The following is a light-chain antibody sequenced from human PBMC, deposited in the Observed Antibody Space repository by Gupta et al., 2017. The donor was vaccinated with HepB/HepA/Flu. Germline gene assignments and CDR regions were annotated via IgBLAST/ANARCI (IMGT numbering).Light chain of an antibody. J-gene: IGLJ2*01. CDR3: QAWEVNTVV. V-gene: IGLV3-1*01. CDR1: KLRDQY. CDR2: QDR. Sequence: GQTATITCSGNKLRDQYVSWYQQKPGQSPVLVIYQDRKRPSGISERFSGSNSGYTATLTISGTQAMDEADYYCQAWEVNTVVFGGGTKLTVL.